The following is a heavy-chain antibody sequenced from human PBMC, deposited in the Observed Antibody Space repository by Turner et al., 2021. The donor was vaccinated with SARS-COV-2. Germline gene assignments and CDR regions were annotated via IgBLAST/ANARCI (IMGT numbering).Heavy chain of an antibody. CDR2: IGSPSTT. J-gene: IGHJ4*02. V-gene: IGHV3-21*01. CDR3: ARGWTNAVCIEY. Sequence: EVQLVESGGGLVKPGGSLTISCAASGLKFNNYTMTWVRQARVKGLEWVSSIGSPSTTCYAGSGKGRFTIYKDNAKNSLFLQMNSLRGEDTAFYYCARGWTNAVCIEYWGQGTLVTVSS. D-gene: IGHD2-8*01. CDR1: GLKFNNYT.